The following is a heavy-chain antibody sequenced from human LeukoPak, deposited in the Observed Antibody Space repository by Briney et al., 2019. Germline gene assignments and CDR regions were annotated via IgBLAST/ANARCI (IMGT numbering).Heavy chain of an antibody. CDR1: GFTFSSYA. CDR3: AKSHYYGSGSYYMPAEPYYYYYYMDV. J-gene: IGHJ6*03. CDR2: ISGSGGST. D-gene: IGHD3-10*01. V-gene: IGHV3-23*01. Sequence: PGGSLRLSCAASGFTFSSYAMSWVRQAPGKGLEWVSAISGSGGSTYYADSVKGRFTISRDNSKNTLYLQMNSLRAEDTAVYYCAKSHYYGSGSYYMPAEPYYYYYYMDVWGKGTTVTVSS.